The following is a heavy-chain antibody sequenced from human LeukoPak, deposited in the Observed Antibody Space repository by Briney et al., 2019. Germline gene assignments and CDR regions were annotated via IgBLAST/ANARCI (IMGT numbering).Heavy chain of an antibody. V-gene: IGHV3-21*01. D-gene: IGHD1-26*01. Sequence: GGSLRLSCAASGFTFSSYSMNWVRQAPGKGLEWVSSISSSSSYIYYADSVKGRFTISRDNAKNSLYLQMNSLRAEDTAGYYCARDGGSYWFDPWGQGTLVTVSS. CDR1: GFTFSSYS. J-gene: IGHJ5*02. CDR3: ARDGGSYWFDP. CDR2: ISSSSSYI.